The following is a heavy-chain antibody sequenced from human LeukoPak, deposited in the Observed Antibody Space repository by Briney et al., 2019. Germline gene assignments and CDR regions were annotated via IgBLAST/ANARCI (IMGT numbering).Heavy chain of an antibody. J-gene: IGHJ3*01. D-gene: IGHD3-22*01. V-gene: IGHV3-30*19. CDR1: GFTFSSYG. CDR2: ISYDGSNK. CDR3: ARTYYYDSSGYYFPF. Sequence: PGGSLRLSCAASGFTFSSYGMHWVRQAPGKGLEWVAVISYDGSNKYYADSVKGRFTISRDNSKNTLYLQMNSLRAEDTAVYYCARTYYYDSSGYYFPFWGQGTMVTVSS.